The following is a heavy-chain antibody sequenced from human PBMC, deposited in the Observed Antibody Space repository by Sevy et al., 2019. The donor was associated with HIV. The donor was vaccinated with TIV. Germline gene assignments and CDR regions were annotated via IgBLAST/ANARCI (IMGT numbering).Heavy chain of an antibody. CDR1: GFTFSSFS. J-gene: IGHJ5*02. D-gene: IGHD3-3*01. Sequence: GGSLRLSCVDSGFTFSSFSMNWVRQAPGKGLEWLGRIKSKTDGGSAEYASPVKGRFTISRDDSKSTLYLQMNRLRTEDTGVYYCTGATVFGATWFDPWGQGALVTVSS. V-gene: IGHV3-15*01. CDR2: IKSKTDGGSA. CDR3: TGATVFGATWFDP.